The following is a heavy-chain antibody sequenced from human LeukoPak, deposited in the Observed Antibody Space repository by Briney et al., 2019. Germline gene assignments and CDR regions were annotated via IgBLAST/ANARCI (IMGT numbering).Heavy chain of an antibody. D-gene: IGHD3-3*01. CDR2: IIPIFGTA. V-gene: IGHV1-69*05. CDR1: GYTFTSYG. CDR3: AIFLKDFWSGYPPN. Sequence: SVKVSCKASGYTFTSYGISWVRQAPGQGLEWMGGIIPIFGTANYAQKFQGRVTITTDESTSTAYMELSSLRSEDTAVYYCAIFLKDFWSGYPPNWGQGTLVTVSS. J-gene: IGHJ4*02.